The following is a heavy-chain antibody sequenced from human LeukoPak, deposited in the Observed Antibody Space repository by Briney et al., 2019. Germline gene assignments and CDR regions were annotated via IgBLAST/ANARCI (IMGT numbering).Heavy chain of an antibody. Sequence: SETLSLTCTVSGDFLSSGDYYWGWIRQSPGKGLTWIGSIYYSGSTLYSASFESRVTVSVDTSKNQFSLKLSSVTAADTAVYYCARGDAGYSSSWLFDYWGQGTLVTVSS. CDR1: GDFLSSGDYY. CDR2: IYYSGST. D-gene: IGHD6-13*01. J-gene: IGHJ4*02. CDR3: ARGDAGYSSSWLFDY. V-gene: IGHV4-39*01.